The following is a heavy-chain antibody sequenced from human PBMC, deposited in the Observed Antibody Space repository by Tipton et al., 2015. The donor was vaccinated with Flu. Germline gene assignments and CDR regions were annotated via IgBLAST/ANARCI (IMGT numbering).Heavy chain of an antibody. Sequence: QLVQSGAEVKKPGSSVKVSCKASGGTFSNYAISWVRQAPGQGLEWMGAIIPIYDTANYAHTLQGRLTITADESTGTAYMELSSLRSEDTAMYYCARGGHAPEAHYFDHWGQGTLVTVSS. CDR2: IIPIYDTA. D-gene: IGHD2-2*01. J-gene: IGHJ4*02. CDR3: ARGGHAPEAHYFDH. V-gene: IGHV1-69*01. CDR1: GGTFSNYA.